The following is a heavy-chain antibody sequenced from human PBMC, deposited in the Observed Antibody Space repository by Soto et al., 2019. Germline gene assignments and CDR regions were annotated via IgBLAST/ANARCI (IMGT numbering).Heavy chain of an antibody. Sequence: GASVKVSCKASGYTFTSYAMHWVRQAPGQRLEWMGWINAGNGNTKYSQKFQGRVTITRDTSACTAYMELSSLRSEDTAVYYCARDLNYVWGSYDYYYGMDVWGQGTTVTVSS. CDR2: INAGNGNT. CDR3: ARDLNYVWGSYDYYYGMDV. J-gene: IGHJ6*02. D-gene: IGHD3-16*01. V-gene: IGHV1-3*01. CDR1: GYTFTSYA.